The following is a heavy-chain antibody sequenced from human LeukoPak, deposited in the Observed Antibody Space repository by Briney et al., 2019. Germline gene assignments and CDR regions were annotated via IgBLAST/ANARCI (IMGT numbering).Heavy chain of an antibody. D-gene: IGHD6-13*01. CDR2: ISAYNGNT. J-gene: IGHJ4*02. CDR3: ARTLYSSRGTAFDY. Sequence: ASVKVSCKASGYTFTSYGISWVRQAPGQGLEWMGWISAYNGNTNYAQKFQGRVTMTRDTSTSTVYMELSSLRSEDTAVYYCARTLYSSRGTAFDYWGQGTLVTVSS. CDR1: GYTFTSYG. V-gene: IGHV1-18*01.